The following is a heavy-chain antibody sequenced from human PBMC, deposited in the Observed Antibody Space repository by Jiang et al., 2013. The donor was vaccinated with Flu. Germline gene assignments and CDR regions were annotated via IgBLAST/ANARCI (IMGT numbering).Heavy chain of an antibody. Sequence: SWVRQAPGQGLEWMGWISTDTGNPTYAQGFTGRFVFSLDTSVNTAYLQISSLKAEDTAVYYCAKSIYSYYYYYGMDVWGQGTTVTVSS. CDR2: ISTDTGNP. D-gene: IGHD2-15*01. V-gene: IGHV7-4-1*02. J-gene: IGHJ6*02. CDR3: AKSIYSYYYYYGMDV.